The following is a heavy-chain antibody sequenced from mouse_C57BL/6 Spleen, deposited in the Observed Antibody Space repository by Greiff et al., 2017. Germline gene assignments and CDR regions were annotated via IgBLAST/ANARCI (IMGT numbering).Heavy chain of an antibody. CDR1: GYTFTSYW. D-gene: IGHD4-1*01. J-gene: IGHJ2*01. CDR2: INPSNGGT. Sequence: QVQLQQSGTELVKPGASVKLSCKASGYTFTSYWMHWVKQRPGQGLEWIGNINPSNGGTNYNEKFKSKATLTVDKSSSTAYMQLSSLTSEDSAVYYCARESNWAYYFDYWGQGTTLTVSS. V-gene: IGHV1-53*01. CDR3: ARESNWAYYFDY.